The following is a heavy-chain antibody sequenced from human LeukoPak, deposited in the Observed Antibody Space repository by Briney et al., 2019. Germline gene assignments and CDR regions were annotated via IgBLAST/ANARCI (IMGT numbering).Heavy chain of an antibody. Sequence: SETLSLTCAVYGVSFSGYYWSWIRQPPGKGLEWIGEINHSGSTNYNPSLKSRVTISVDTSKNQFSLKLSSVTAADTAVYYCARGLFAIVVVPAAIATWFDPWGQGTLVTVSS. D-gene: IGHD2-2*01. CDR2: INHSGST. CDR1: GVSFSGYY. J-gene: IGHJ5*02. V-gene: IGHV4-34*01. CDR3: ARGLFAIVVVPAAIATWFDP.